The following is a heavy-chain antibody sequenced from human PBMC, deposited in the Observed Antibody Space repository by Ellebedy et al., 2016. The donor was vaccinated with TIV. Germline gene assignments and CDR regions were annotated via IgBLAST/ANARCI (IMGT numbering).Heavy chain of an antibody. CDR1: GFTFSTYW. CDR3: AVGFSSGY. D-gene: IGHD6-19*01. J-gene: IGHJ4*02. CDR2: MSSSRSRV. Sequence: PSETLSLTCAASGFTFSTYWMGWVRQAPGKGLEWVSKMSSSRSRVYYADSVKGRFTISRDNAKNSLYLQMNSLRDEDTAVYYCAVGFSSGYWGQGTLVTVSS. V-gene: IGHV3-48*02.